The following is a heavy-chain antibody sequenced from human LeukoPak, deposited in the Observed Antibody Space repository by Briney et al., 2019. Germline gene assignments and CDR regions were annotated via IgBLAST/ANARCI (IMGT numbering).Heavy chain of an antibody. D-gene: IGHD2-15*01. V-gene: IGHV5-51*01. CDR1: GYSFTTYW. CDR2: IYPGDSDT. J-gene: IGHJ4*02. CDR3: ARARYCSGGSCYAEY. Sequence: GESLKISCKGSGYSFTTYWIGWVRQMPGKGLEWMGIIYPGDSDTRYSPSSQGQVTISADKSIGTAYLQWSSLKASDTAMYYCARARYCSGGSCYAEYWGQGTLVTVSS.